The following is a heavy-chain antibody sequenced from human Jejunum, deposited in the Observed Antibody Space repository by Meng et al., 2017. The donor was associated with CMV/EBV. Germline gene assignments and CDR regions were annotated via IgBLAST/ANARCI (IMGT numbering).Heavy chain of an antibody. V-gene: IGHV3-7*01. CDR1: FTLSNYD. Sequence: FTLSNYDMSWVRQGPGKGLEWVANIKPDGSDTDYLDSVRGRFAISRDNARNSLYLNLDSLRAQDTAVYYCARVIAREESAFNAFDIWGRGTMVTVSS. CDR2: IKPDGSDT. J-gene: IGHJ3*02. D-gene: IGHD2-21*01. CDR3: ARVIAREESAFNAFDI.